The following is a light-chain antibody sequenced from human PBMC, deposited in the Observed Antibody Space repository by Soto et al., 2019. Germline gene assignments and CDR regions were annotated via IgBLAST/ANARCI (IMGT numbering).Light chain of an antibody. CDR3: QQYGTSPRT. Sequence: EIVLTQSPATLSLSPGERATLSCTASQCVSSYLAWYQQKPGQAPRLLIYGASIRATGVPDRFSGSGSGTDFTLTISRLEPEDFAVYYCQQYGTSPRTFGQGTKVDIK. V-gene: IGKV3-20*01. J-gene: IGKJ1*01. CDR2: GAS. CDR1: QCVSSY.